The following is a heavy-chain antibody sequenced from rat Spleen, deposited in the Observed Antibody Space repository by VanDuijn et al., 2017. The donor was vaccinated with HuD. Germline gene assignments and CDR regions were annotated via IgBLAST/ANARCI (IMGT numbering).Heavy chain of an antibody. J-gene: IGHJ2*01. CDR1: GFTFSDYF. D-gene: IGHD3-1*01. CDR2: ISYDGSST. V-gene: IGHV5-7*01. Sequence: EVQLVESDGGLVQPGRSLKLSCAASGFTFSDYFMAWVRQFPKKGLEWVATISYDGSSTYYRDSVKGRFTISRDNAKSTLYLQMDSLRSEDTATYYCARALKYPHFWGQGVTVTVSS. CDR3: ARALKYPHF.